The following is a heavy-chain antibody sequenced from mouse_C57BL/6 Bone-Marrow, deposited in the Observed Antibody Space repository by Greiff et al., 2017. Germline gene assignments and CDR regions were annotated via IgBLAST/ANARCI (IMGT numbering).Heavy chain of an antibody. CDR1: GYTFTSYG. V-gene: IGHV1-81*01. CDR3: ARLEGFAY. CDR2: IYPRSGNT. Sequence: VKLMESGAELARPGASVKLSCKASGYTFTSYGISWVKQRTGQGLEWIGEIYPRSGNTYYNEKFKGKATLTADKSSSTAYMELRSLTSEDSGVYFCARLEGFAYWGQGTLVTVSA. J-gene: IGHJ3*01.